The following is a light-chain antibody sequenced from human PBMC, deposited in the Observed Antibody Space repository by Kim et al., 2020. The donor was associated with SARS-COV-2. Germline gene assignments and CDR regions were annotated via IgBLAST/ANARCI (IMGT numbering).Light chain of an antibody. V-gene: IGLV6-57*01. CDR3: QSYVGNNHVV. Sequence: KPVTISCTRSSGGIASSYVQWYQQRPDSSPTTVIYEDNQRPSGVPHRFSGSIDSYSNSASLTISGLQTEDEADYYCQSYVGNNHVVFGGGTKLTVL. J-gene: IGLJ3*02. CDR1: SGGIASSY. CDR2: EDN.